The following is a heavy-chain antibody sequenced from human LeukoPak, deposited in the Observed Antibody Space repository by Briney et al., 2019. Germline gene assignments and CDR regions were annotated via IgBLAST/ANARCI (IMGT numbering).Heavy chain of an antibody. CDR2: IYYSGST. CDR1: GGSISSYY. V-gene: IGHV4-59*01. CDR3: ARAGRTDDYKSYFDY. J-gene: IGHJ4*02. D-gene: IGHD5-24*01. Sequence: SETLSFTCTVSGGSISSYYWNWMRQPPGKGLEWIGYIYYSGSTNYNPSLKSRVTISVDTSKNQFSLTLSSVTAADTAVYYCARAGRTDDYKSYFDYWGQGTLVTVSS.